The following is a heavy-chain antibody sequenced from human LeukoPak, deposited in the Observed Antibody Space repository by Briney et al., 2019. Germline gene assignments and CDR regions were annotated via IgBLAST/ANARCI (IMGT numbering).Heavy chain of an antibody. V-gene: IGHV4-59*01. Sequence: SETLSLTCTVSGGSISTYYWTWIRQPPGKGLEWIGYIYYSGSTNYNPSLKSRVTISVDTSKNQFSLRLSPVTAADTAVYYCARDWGVSARPGYMDVWGKGTTVTVSS. CDR3: ARDWGVSARPGYMDV. CDR2: IYYSGST. D-gene: IGHD6-6*01. CDR1: GGSISTYY. J-gene: IGHJ6*03.